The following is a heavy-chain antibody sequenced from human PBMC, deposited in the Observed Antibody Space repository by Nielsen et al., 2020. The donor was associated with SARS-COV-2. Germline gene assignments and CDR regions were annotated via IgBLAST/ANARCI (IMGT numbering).Heavy chain of an antibody. Sequence: GESLKISCAASGFTFSNAWMSWVRQAPGKGLEWVAVIWYDGSNKYYADSVKGRFTISRDNSKNTLYLQMNSLRAEDTAVYYCARSLNSSGWYDYYYYGMDVWGQGTTVTVSS. V-gene: IGHV3-33*08. J-gene: IGHJ6*02. CDR1: GFTFSNAW. CDR3: ARSLNSSGWYDYYYYGMDV. D-gene: IGHD6-19*01. CDR2: IWYDGSNK.